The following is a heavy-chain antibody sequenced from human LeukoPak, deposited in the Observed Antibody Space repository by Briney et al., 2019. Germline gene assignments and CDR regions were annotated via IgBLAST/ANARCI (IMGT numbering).Heavy chain of an antibody. CDR3: ARVRGYYFDY. J-gene: IGHJ4*02. CDR2: INHSGST. CDR1: GGSFSGYY. V-gene: IGHV4-34*01. Sequence: SETLSLTCAVYGGSFSGYYWSWIRQPPGKGLGWIGEINHSGSTNYNPSLKSRVTISVDTSKNQFSLKLSSVTAADTAVYYCARVRGYYFDYWGQGTLVTVSS.